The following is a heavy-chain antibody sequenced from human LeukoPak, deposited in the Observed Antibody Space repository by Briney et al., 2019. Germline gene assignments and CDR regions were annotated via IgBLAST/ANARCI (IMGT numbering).Heavy chain of an antibody. V-gene: IGHV3-23*01. D-gene: IGHD5-18*01. CDR3: AKSRWDTAMASLDY. CDR1: GGSISSYY. CDR2: ISGSGGST. J-gene: IGHJ4*02. Sequence: ETLSLTCTVSGGSISSYYWSWVRQAPGKGLEWVSAISGSGGSTYYADSVKGRFTISRDNSKNTLYLQMNSLRAEDTAVYYCAKSRWDTAMASLDYWGQGTLVTVSS.